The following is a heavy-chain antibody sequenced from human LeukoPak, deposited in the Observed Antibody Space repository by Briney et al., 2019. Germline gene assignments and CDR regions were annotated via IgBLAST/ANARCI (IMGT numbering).Heavy chain of an antibody. CDR1: GFTFDDYG. D-gene: IGHD3-22*01. CDR2: INWNGGST. CDR3: ARDSRYYDSSGYSPDFDY. Sequence: GGSLRLSCAASGFTFDDYGMSWVRQTPGKGLEWVSGINWNGGSTGYADSVKGRFTISRDNAKNSLYLQMNSLRAEDTALYYCARDSRYYDSSGYSPDFDYWGQGTLVTVSS. V-gene: IGHV3-20*04. J-gene: IGHJ4*02.